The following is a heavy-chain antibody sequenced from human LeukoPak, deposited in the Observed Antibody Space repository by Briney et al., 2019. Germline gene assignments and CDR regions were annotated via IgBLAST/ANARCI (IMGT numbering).Heavy chain of an antibody. D-gene: IGHD2-2*02. CDR3: ARDQYCSSTSCYNWVDY. CDR2: ISAYNGNT. V-gene: IGHV1-18*01. J-gene: IGHJ4*02. CDR1: GYTFTSYG. Sequence: ASVKVSCKASGYTFTSYGISWVRQAPGQGLEWMGWISAYNGNTNYAQKIQGRVTITTDTSTSTAYMELRSLRSDDTAVYYCARDQYCSSTSCYNWVDYWGQGTLVTVSS.